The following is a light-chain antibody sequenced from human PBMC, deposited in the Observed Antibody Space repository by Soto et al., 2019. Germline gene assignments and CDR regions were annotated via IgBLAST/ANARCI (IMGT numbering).Light chain of an antibody. Sequence: QSVLTQLASGSGSPGQSITISCTGTNSDVAGYNYVSWYQQRPGKALELMIYDVSHRPAGVSTRFSASKSDNTASLTISGLQAQYEADYHCSSYTSISTLYVFGTRTKVTVL. V-gene: IGLV2-14*01. CDR2: DVS. CDR1: NSDVAGYNY. J-gene: IGLJ1*01. CDR3: SSYTSISTLYV.